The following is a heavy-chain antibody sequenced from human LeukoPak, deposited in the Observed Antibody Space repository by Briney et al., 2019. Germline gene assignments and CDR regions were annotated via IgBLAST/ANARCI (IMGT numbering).Heavy chain of an antibody. CDR3: ARRFAPSRNDAFDI. CDR2: IYYSGST. J-gene: IGHJ3*02. V-gene: IGHV4-39*01. D-gene: IGHD3-10*01. CDR1: GGSINSSSYY. Sequence: LETLSLTCTVPGGSINSSSYYWGWIRQPPGKGLEWIGTIYYSGSTYYNPSLKSRVTISVDTSKNQFSLKLSSVTASDTAVYYCARRFAPSRNDAFDIWGQGTMVTVSS.